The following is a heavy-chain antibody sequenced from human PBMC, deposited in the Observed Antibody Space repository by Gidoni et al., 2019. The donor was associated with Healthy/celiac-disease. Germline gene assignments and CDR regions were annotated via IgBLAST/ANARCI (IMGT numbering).Heavy chain of an antibody. CDR1: GYTFTGYY. CDR3: ARERYCGGDCYSGPIDY. CDR2: INPNSGGT. V-gene: IGHV1-2*02. D-gene: IGHD2-21*02. J-gene: IGHJ4*02. Sequence: QVQLVQSGAEVKKPGASVKVSCKASGYTFTGYYMHWVRQAPGQGLEWMGWINPNSGGTNYAQKFQGRVTMTRDTSISTAYMELSRLRSDDTAVYYCARERYCGGDCYSGPIDYWGQGTLVTVSS.